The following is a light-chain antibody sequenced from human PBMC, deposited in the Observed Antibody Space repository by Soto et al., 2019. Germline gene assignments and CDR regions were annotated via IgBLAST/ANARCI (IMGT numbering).Light chain of an antibody. Sequence: DIVMTQSPATLSVSPGEGATLSCRASQTVNNNLAWYQQKPGQAPRLLIYAASSRATGIPARFSGSGSGTEFTLTISSLQSEDFAVYYCQQYDNWPRTFGQGTKVDIK. V-gene: IGKV3-15*01. CDR3: QQYDNWPRT. J-gene: IGKJ1*01. CDR2: AAS. CDR1: QTVNNN.